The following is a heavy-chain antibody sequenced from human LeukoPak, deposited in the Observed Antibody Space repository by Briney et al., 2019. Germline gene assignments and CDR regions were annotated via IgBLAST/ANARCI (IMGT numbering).Heavy chain of an antibody. V-gene: IGHV4-30-4*01. D-gene: IGHD3-9*01. Sequence: PSETLSLTCSVSGGSITSDDYYWGWIRQPPGKGLEWIGNIYYSGSTYYNPSLKSRLTISVDTSKNQFSLRLSSVTAADTAVYFCARYYYDLLTGYYMGGWFDPWGQGTLVTVSS. CDR2: IYYSGST. J-gene: IGHJ5*02. CDR1: GGSITSDDYY. CDR3: ARYYYDLLTGYYMGGWFDP.